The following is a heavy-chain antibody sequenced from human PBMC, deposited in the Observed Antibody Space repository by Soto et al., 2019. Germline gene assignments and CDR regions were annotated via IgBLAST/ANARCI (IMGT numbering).Heavy chain of an antibody. CDR2: IKQDGSEK. V-gene: IGHV3-7*01. J-gene: IGHJ6*02. D-gene: IGHD6-6*01. CDR1: GFTFSSYW. Sequence: GGSLRLSCAASGFTFSSYWMSWVRQAPGKGLEWVANIKQDGSEKYYVDSVKGRFTISRDNAKNSLYLQMNSLRAEDTAVYYCARTAWEQLKDYGMDVWGQGTTVTVSS. CDR3: ARTAWEQLKDYGMDV.